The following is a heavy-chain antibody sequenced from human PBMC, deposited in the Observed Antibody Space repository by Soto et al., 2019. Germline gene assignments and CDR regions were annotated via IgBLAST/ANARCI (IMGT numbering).Heavy chain of an antibody. CDR2: ISYDGSNK. D-gene: IGHD3-10*01. CDR1: GFTFSSYA. V-gene: IGHV3-30-3*01. J-gene: IGHJ6*02. Sequence: LRLSCAASGFTFSSYAMHWVRQAPGKGLEWVAVISYDGSNKYYADSVKGRFTISRDNSKNTLYLQMNSLRAEDTAVYYCARDLVARRRLLWFGEPDYYYYYGMDVWGQGTTVTVSS. CDR3: ARDLVARRRLLWFGEPDYYYYYGMDV.